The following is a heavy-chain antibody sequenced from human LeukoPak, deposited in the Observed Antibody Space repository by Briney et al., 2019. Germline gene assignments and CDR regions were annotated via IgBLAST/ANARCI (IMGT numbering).Heavy chain of an antibody. CDR1: GNTFSSYS. J-gene: IGHJ3*01. Sequence: GGSLRLSCAASGNTFSSYSMNWVRQAPGKGLEWVSSISTSSRYIYYADSVKGRFTISRDNSKNSLWLQMNSLRADDTAVYYCARASGSFDLWGQGTGVTVSS. CDR2: ISTSSRYI. V-gene: IGHV3-21*01. CDR3: ARASGSFDL. D-gene: IGHD6-6*01.